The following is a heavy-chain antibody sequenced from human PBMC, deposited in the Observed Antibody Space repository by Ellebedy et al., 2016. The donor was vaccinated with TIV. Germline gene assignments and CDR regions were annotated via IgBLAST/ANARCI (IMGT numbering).Heavy chain of an antibody. CDR3: ARDRSRMWFGELLYSDYYYYGMDV. D-gene: IGHD3-10*01. CDR1: GYTFTGYY. V-gene: IGHV1-2*04. Sequence: ASVKVSCKASGYTFTGYYMHWVRQVPGQGLEWMGWINPNRGGTNYAQKFQGWVTMTRDTSISTVYMELSRLRSDDTAVYYCARDRSRMWFGELLYSDYYYYGMDVWGQGTTVTVSS. J-gene: IGHJ6*02. CDR2: INPNRGGT.